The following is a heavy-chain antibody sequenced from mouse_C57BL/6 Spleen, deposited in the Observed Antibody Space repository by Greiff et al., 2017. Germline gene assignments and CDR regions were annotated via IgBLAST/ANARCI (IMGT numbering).Heavy chain of an antibody. V-gene: IGHV5-4*01. J-gene: IGHJ3*01. CDR3: ARDADYGNFGVPFAY. CDR2: ISDGGSYT. D-gene: IGHD2-1*01. Sequence: EVQGVESGGGLVKPGGSLKLSCAASGFTFSSYAMSWVRQTPEKRLEWVATISDGGSYTYYPDNVKGRFTISRDNAKNNLYLQMSHLKSEDTAMYYCARDADYGNFGVPFAYWGQGTLVTVSA. CDR1: GFTFSSYA.